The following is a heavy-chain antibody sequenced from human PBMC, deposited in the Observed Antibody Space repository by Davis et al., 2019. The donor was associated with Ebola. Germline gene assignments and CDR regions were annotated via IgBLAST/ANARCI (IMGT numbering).Heavy chain of an antibody. CDR1: GFTFSSHS. CDR2: ISSSSSTI. D-gene: IGHD3-3*01. Sequence: GESLKISCAASGFTFSSHSMNWVRQAPGKGLEWVSYISSSSSTIYYADSVKGRFTISRDNAKNSLYLQMNSLRDEDTAVYYFACLTGGFWSGYKYYFDYWGQGTLVTVSS. V-gene: IGHV3-48*02. J-gene: IGHJ4*02. CDR3: ACLTGGFWSGYKYYFDY.